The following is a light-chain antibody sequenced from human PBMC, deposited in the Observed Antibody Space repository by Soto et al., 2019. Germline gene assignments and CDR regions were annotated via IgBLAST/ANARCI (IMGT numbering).Light chain of an antibody. CDR1: QSVLYSSNNKNY. CDR2: WAS. Sequence: DIVMTQSPDSLAVSLGERATINCKSSQSVLYSSNNKNYLAWYQQRPGQPPKLLIYWASTRESGVPDRFSGSGSRTDFTLTITSLQAEDVAVYYCQQYDSTPPTFGQGTKLEIK. J-gene: IGKJ2*01. V-gene: IGKV4-1*01. CDR3: QQYDSTPPT.